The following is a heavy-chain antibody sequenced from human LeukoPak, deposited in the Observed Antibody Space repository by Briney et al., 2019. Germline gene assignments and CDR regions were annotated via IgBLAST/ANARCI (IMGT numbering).Heavy chain of an antibody. J-gene: IGHJ5*02. D-gene: IGHD2-2*01. CDR3: ARNIYCSSTSCMLDP. CDR1: GYTFTSYG. Sequence: ASVKVPCKASGYTFTSYGISWVRQAPGQGLEWMGWIIIYNGNTNYAQKLQGRVTMTTDTSTSTAYMELRSLRSDDTAMYYCARNIYCSSTSCMLDPWGQGTLVTVSS. CDR2: IIIYNGNT. V-gene: IGHV1-18*01.